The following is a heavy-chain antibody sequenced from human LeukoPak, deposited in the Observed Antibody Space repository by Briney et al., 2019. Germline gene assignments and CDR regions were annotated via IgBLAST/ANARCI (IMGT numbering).Heavy chain of an antibody. D-gene: IGHD1-7*01. CDR2: INNHDGNT. J-gene: IGHJ4*02. Sequence: GGTLRLSCAASGFNFRKYVMTWVRQAPGKGLEWVSGINNHDGNTYNADSVKGRFFISRDNSKNTLYLQMNSLRAEDTAVYYCARDSYNWNYGGYFDYWGQGTLVTVSS. V-gene: IGHV3-23*01. CDR1: GFNFRKYV. CDR3: ARDSYNWNYGGYFDY.